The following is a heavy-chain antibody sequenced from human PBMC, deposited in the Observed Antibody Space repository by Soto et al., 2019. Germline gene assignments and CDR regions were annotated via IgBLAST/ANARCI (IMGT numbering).Heavy chain of an antibody. CDR2: IIPILGIA. V-gene: IGHV1-69*08. CDR3: SRDRSMISI. J-gene: IGHJ4*02. Sequence: QVQLVQSGAEVKKPGSSVKVSCKASGGTFSSYTISWVRQAPGQGLEWMGRIIPILGIANYAQKFQGRVTITAEKSSSTEYMELSRVISEETAVYYCSRDRSMISIWVQGTLVTVFS. D-gene: IGHD3-16*01. CDR1: GGTFSSYT.